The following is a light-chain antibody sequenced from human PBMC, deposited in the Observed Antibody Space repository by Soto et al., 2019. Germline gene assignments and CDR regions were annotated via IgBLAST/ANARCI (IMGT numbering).Light chain of an antibody. CDR2: EVS. J-gene: IGLJ1*01. CDR1: SSDVGAYNY. Sequence: QSVLTQPASLSGSPGQSITISCTGTSSDVGAYNYVSWYQQHPGKVPKLMIYEVSNRPSGVSNRFSGSKSGNTASLTISGLQAEDEADYYCSSYTSSSPYVFXTGTKVTVL. CDR3: SSYTSSSPYV. V-gene: IGLV2-14*01.